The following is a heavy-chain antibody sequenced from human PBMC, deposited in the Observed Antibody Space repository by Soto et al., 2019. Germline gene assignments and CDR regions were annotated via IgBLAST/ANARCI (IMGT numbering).Heavy chain of an antibody. CDR3: ARVGATIFGVVFTPDIFDI. CDR1: GGTFSSYA. Sequence: QVQLVQSGVEVKKPGSSVKVSCKASGGTFSSYAINWVRQAPGQGLEWMGGVIPIFGSPKYAQKFQGRLTIIADESTTTVYMELSSLRSEDTAVYYCARVGATIFGVVFTPDIFDIWGQGTMVTVSS. D-gene: IGHD3-3*01. V-gene: IGHV1-69*01. J-gene: IGHJ3*02. CDR2: VIPIFGSP.